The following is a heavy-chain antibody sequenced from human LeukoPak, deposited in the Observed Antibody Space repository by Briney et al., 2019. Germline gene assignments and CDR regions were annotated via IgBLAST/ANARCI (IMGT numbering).Heavy chain of an antibody. V-gene: IGHV3-21*01. D-gene: IGHD3-10*01. J-gene: IGHJ3*02. CDR1: GFTFSSYS. CDR3: ARVRMVRGADAFDI. Sequence: GSLRLSCAASGFTFSSYSMYWVRQAPGKGLEWVSSISSSSSYIYYADSVKGRLIISRDNAKNSLYLQMNSLRAEDTAVYYCARVRMVRGADAFDIWGQGTMVTVSS. CDR2: ISSSSSYI.